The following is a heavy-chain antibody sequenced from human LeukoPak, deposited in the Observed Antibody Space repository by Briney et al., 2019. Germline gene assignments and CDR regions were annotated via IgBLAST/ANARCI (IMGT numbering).Heavy chain of an antibody. CDR1: GFTVSINY. D-gene: IGHD2-2*01. J-gene: IGHJ6*03. V-gene: IGHV3-23*01. CDR3: GGSAAHYYYMDV. CDR2: ISGSGGST. Sequence: PGGSLRLSCAASGFTVSINYMSWVRQAPGKGLEWVSAISGSGGSTYYADSVKGRFTISRDNSKNTLYLQMNSLRAEDTAVYYCGGSAAHYYYMDVWGKGTTVTVSS.